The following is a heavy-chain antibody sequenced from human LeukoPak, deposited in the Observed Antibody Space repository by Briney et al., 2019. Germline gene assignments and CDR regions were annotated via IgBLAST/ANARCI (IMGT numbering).Heavy chain of an antibody. J-gene: IGHJ4*02. D-gene: IGHD3-3*01. Sequence: GASVKVSCKASGYTFTSYGISWVRQATGQGLEWMGWMNPNSGNTGYAQKFQGRVTMTRNTSISTAYMELSSLRSEDTAVYYCARAGPLTYYDFWSGYYTYYFDYWGQGTLVTVSS. CDR3: ARAGPLTYYDFWSGYYTYYFDY. V-gene: IGHV1-8*02. CDR1: GYTFTSYG. CDR2: MNPNSGNT.